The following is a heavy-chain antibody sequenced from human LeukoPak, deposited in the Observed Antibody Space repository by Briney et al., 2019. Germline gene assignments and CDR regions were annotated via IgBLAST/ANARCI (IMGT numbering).Heavy chain of an antibody. CDR3: ARVADNYYGSGSYPYFDY. Sequence: GGSLRLSCAASGFTFSSYSMNWVRQAPGKGLEWVSSISGSSSYIYYADSVKGRFTISRDNAKNSLYLQMNSLRVEDTAVYYCARVADNYYGSGSYPYFDYWGQGTLVTVSS. J-gene: IGHJ4*02. CDR1: GFTFSSYS. V-gene: IGHV3-21*04. D-gene: IGHD3-10*01. CDR2: ISGSSSYI.